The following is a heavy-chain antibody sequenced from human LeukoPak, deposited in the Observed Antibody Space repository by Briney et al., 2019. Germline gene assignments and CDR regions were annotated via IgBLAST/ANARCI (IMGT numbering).Heavy chain of an antibody. D-gene: IGHD5-18*01. CDR1: DGSINNYY. CDR2: AHSRGHT. J-gene: IGHJ3*01. V-gene: IGHV4-59*01. Sequence: PSETLSLTCTVSDGSINNYYWSWIRQAPGKGLEWIGYAHSRGHTRSNPSLESRVTISVDMSNNHLSLRLTSVTAADTAVYYCARDSYDYDSHFEDVFDSWGQGTMVTVSS. CDR3: ARDSYDYDSHFEDVFDS.